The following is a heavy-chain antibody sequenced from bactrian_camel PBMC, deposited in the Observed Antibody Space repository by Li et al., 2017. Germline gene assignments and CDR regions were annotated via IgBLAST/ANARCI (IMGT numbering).Heavy chain of an antibody. Sequence: VQLVESGGGSVQAGGSLRLTCVASGYTYSSSCMGWFRQAPGKEREGVAALYVGTGGSTTSKTYYGDSVKGRFAISQDNAKRTVYLQMNSLKPEDTAMYYCAADMSGGYCPLAADAIVADFSSWGHGTQVTVS. J-gene: IGHJ6*01. D-gene: IGHD2*01. CDR1: GYTYSSSC. CDR3: AADMSGGYCPLAADAIVADFSS. V-gene: IGHV3S40*01. CDR2: LYVGTGGSTTSKT.